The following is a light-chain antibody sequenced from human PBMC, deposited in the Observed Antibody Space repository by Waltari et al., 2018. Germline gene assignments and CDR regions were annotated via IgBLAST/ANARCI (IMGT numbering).Light chain of an antibody. V-gene: IGKV3-20*01. J-gene: IGKJ4*01. CDR3: QQYDGSVLT. CDR2: GAS. Sequence: CRASQTITNNCLVWYQQKPGQAPRLIIHGASSRATGFPDRFSVSGSGTDFTLTISSLKPEDSAVYYCQQYDGSVLTFGGGTKVEI. CDR1: QTITNNC.